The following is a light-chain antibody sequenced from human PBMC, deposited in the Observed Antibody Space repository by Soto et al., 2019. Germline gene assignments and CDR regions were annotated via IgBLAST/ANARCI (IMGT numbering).Light chain of an antibody. Sequence: EIVLTQSPGTLSLSPGQRATLSCRASQSLSSSYLAWYQRKPGQAPRLLISGASSRATGIPDRFSGSGSGTDFTLTISRLEPEDFAVYYCQQYGNSPYTFGQGTKLEI. CDR2: GAS. CDR1: QSLSSSY. V-gene: IGKV3-20*01. CDR3: QQYGNSPYT. J-gene: IGKJ2*01.